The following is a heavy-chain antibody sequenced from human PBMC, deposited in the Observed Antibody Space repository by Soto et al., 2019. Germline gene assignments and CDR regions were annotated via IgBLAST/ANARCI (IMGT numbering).Heavy chain of an antibody. CDR2: IWCDGSNK. CDR3: ARWDRTSSSWTTNWFDP. V-gene: IGHV3-33*01. CDR1: GFTVSSYG. D-gene: IGHD6-13*01. J-gene: IGHJ5*02. Sequence: QVQLVESGGGVVQPGRSLRLSCAASGFTVSSYGMHGVRQAPGKGLEWVAVIWCDGSNKYYADSVKGRFTISRDNSKNTLYLQMNSLRAEDTAVYYCARWDRTSSSWTTNWFDPWGQGTLVTVSS.